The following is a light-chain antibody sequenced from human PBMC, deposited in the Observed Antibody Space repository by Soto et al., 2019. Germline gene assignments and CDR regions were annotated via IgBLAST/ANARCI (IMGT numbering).Light chain of an antibody. Sequence: DIQMTQSPSTLSASVGDRVTITCRASQSISNRLAWYQQKPGKAPQLLIQTASTLVRETPSRFSGSGSGTDFLLTINNLQPEDFATYYCLQASTFPRTFGQGTKVDIK. CDR3: LQASTFPRT. CDR1: QSISNR. J-gene: IGKJ1*01. V-gene: IGKV1-5*03. CDR2: TAS.